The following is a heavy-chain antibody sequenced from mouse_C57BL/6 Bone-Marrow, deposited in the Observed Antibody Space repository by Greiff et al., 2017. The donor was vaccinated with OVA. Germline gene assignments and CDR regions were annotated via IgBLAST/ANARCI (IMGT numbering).Heavy chain of an antibody. CDR3: ARPLALYYFDY. Sequence: QVQLQQPGAELVRPGPSVKLSCKASGYTFTSYWMHWVKQRPGQGLEWIGVIDPSDSYTNYNQKFKGKATLTVDTSSSTAYMQLSSLTSEDSAVYYCARPLALYYFDYWGQGTTLTVSS. CDR2: IDPSDSYT. V-gene: IGHV1-59*01. J-gene: IGHJ2*01. CDR1: GYTFTSYW.